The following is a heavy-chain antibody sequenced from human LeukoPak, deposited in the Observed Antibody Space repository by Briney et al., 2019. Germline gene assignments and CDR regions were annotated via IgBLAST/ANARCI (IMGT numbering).Heavy chain of an antibody. CDR3: ARALGGYYSDAFDI. J-gene: IGHJ3*02. CDR1: GFSFITHA. Sequence: PGGSLRLSCAASGFSFITHALTWVRQAPGKGLEWVSAISGSGGSTYYADSVKGRFTISRDNSENTLYLQMNSLRAEDTAVYYCARALGGYYSDAFDIWGQGTLVTVSS. D-gene: IGHD3-22*01. V-gene: IGHV3-23*01. CDR2: ISGSGGST.